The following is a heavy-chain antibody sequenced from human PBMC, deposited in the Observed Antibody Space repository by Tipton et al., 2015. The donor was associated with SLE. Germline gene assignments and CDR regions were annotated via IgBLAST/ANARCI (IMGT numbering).Heavy chain of an antibody. CDR1: GFTFSDYY. D-gene: IGHD3-22*01. V-gene: IGHV3-11*06. J-gene: IGHJ1*01. CDR2: ISSSSSYT. CDR3: AKDRIPYYYDSSGYRNDFQH. Sequence: SLRLSCAASGFTFSDYYMSWIRQAPGKGLEWVSYISSSSSYTNYADSVKGRFTISRDNSKNTLYLQMNSLRAEDTAVYYCAKDRIPYYYDSSGYRNDFQHWGQGTLVTVSS.